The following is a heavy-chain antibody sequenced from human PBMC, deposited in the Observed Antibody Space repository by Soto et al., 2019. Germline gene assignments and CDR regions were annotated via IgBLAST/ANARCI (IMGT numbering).Heavy chain of an antibody. V-gene: IGHV1-3*01. CDR2: INAGNGNT. D-gene: IGHD5-12*01. Sequence: ASVKVSCKASGYTFTSYGISWVRQAPGQGLEWMGWINAGNGNTKYSQKFQGRVTITRDTSASTAYMELSSLRSEDTAVYYCARDRPFPRRDGYRSYGMDVWGQGTTVTVSS. CDR1: GYTFTSYG. CDR3: ARDRPFPRRDGYRSYGMDV. J-gene: IGHJ6*02.